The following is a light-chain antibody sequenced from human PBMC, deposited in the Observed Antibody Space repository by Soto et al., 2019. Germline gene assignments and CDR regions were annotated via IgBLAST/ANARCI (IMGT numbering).Light chain of an antibody. J-gene: IGKJ5*01. CDR3: QQSGKSPPT. CDR1: QNVTNR. Sequence: IELTQSPDHRYLSPGERVTLTCKASQNVTNRLNWYQQKPGQPPSLLIYGASVRESGVPVRISGSESGTDGTFTISRLQKEDGALYYCQQSGKSPPTFGLGTRLEIK. V-gene: IGKV3-20*01. CDR2: GAS.